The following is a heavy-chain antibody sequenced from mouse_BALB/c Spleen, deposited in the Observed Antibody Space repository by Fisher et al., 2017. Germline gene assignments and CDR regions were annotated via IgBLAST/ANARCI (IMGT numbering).Heavy chain of an antibody. Sequence: KFKGKATLTADKSSSTAYMELSSLTSEDSAVYYCAREGKRYGYAMDYWGQGTSVTVSS. CDR3: AREGKRYGYAMDY. V-gene: IGHV1-80*01. D-gene: IGHD2-14*01. J-gene: IGHJ4*01.